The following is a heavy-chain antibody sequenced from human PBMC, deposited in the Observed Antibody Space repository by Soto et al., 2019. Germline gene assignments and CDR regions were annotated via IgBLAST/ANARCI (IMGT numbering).Heavy chain of an antibody. CDR3: ARDSLRGQLVFRGDY. Sequence: ASVKVSCKASGYTFTSYGISWVRQAPGQGLEWMGWISAYNGNTNYAQKLQGRVTMTTDTSTSTAYMELRSLRSDDTAVYYCARDSLRGQLVFRGDYWGQGTLVTVSS. D-gene: IGHD6-13*01. J-gene: IGHJ4*02. CDR2: ISAYNGNT. CDR1: GYTFTSYG. V-gene: IGHV1-18*01.